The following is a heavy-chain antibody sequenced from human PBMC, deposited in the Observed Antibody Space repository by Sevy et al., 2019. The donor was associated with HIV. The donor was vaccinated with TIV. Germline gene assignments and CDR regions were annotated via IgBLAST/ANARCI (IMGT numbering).Heavy chain of an antibody. CDR2: ISTGGGFT. J-gene: IGHJ4*02. D-gene: IGHD3-10*01. CDR3: AKDFLSPNYYGTQFDF. CDR1: GFTFKSYA. V-gene: IGHV3-23*01. Sequence: GGSLRLSCATSGFTFKSYAMSWVRQAPGKGLEWVSTISTGGGFTYYADSVKGRFSISRDNFNNTLFLQMNSLRADDTAMYYCAKDFLSPNYYGTQFDFWGQGTVVTVSS.